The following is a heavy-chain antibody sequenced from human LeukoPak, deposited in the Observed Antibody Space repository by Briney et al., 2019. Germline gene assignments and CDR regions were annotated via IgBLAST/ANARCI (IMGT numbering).Heavy chain of an antibody. D-gene: IGHD3-3*01. Sequence: PSETLSLTCTVSGGSISIYYWSWIRQPAGKGLEWIGRIYTSGSTNYNPSLKSRVTISVDKSKNQFSLKLSSVTAADTAVYYCARVSYDFWSGDNQDYFDYWGQGTLVTVSS. J-gene: IGHJ4*02. V-gene: IGHV4-4*07. CDR1: GGSISIYY. CDR2: IYTSGST. CDR3: ARVSYDFWSGDNQDYFDY.